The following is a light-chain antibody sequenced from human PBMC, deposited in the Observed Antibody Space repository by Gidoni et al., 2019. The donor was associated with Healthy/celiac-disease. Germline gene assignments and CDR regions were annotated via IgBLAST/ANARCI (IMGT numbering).Light chain of an antibody. CDR1: QRVSSN. CDR2: GAS. CDR3: QQYNNWPPYT. Sequence: EIVMPQSPATLSVSPGERATLSCRASQRVSSNLAWYQQKPGQAPRLLIYGASSRATGTPARFSGRGSGTQFTLTISSLQSEDFAVYYCQQYNNWPPYTFGQGTKLEIK. J-gene: IGKJ2*01. V-gene: IGKV3-15*01.